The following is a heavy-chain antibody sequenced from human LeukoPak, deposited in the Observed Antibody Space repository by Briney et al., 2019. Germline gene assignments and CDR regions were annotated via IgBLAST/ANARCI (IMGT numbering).Heavy chain of an antibody. J-gene: IGHJ4*02. V-gene: IGHV1-8*01. Sequence: ASVEVSCKASGYTFTSYDINWVRQATGQGLEWMGWMNPNSGNTGYAQKFQGRVTMTRNTSISTAYMELSSLRSEDTAVYYCARGGPKRGYSYGYGPTTFDYWGQGTLVTVSS. CDR2: MNPNSGNT. D-gene: IGHD5-18*01. CDR1: GYTFTSYD. CDR3: ARGGPKRGYSYGYGPTTFDY.